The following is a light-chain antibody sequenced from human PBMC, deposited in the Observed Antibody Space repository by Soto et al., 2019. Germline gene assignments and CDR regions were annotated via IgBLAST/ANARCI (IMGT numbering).Light chain of an antibody. V-gene: IGKV3-11*01. CDR2: DAS. CDR3: QQRSNCPPYT. CDR1: QSVSRY. J-gene: IGKJ2*01. Sequence: IVLTQSPATLSLSPGERATLSCRASQSVSRYLAWYQQKPGQAPRLLIYDASNRATGIPARFSGSGSGTDFTLTISSLEPEDFAVYYCQQRSNCPPYTFDQGTKMEIK.